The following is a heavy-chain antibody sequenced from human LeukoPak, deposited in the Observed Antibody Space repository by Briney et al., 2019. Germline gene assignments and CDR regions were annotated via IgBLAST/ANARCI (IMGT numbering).Heavy chain of an antibody. D-gene: IGHD3-10*01. Sequence: SQTLSLTCTVSGGSISSGGYYWSWIREHPGKGLEWIGYIYYSGSTYYNPSLKSRITISVDTSKNQFSLKLSSVTAADTAVYYCARDPGGRNWFDPWGQGALVTVSS. J-gene: IGHJ5*02. CDR3: ARDPGGRNWFDP. V-gene: IGHV4-31*03. CDR2: IYYSGST. CDR1: GGSISSGGYY.